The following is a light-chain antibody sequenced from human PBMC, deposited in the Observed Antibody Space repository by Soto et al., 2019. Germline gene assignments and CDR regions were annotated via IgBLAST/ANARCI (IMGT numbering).Light chain of an antibody. CDR1: GSNIGGNS. Sequence: QSVLTQPPSTSGTPGQRVTISCSGSGSNIGGNSVTWYQQLPGTAPKLLMYSNDQRPSGVPDRFSGSKSGTSASLAISGLQSEDEADYYCAAWDDRLNGYVFGTGTKLTVL. J-gene: IGLJ1*01. CDR2: SND. CDR3: AAWDDRLNGYV. V-gene: IGLV1-44*01.